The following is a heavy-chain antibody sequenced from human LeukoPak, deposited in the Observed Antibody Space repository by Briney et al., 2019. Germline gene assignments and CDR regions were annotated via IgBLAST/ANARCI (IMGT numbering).Heavy chain of an antibody. CDR2: IYSGGTT. D-gene: IGHD3-10*01. CDR1: GFIVSNNY. CDR3: ARGGEDSPLWFEPKQYHFDC. V-gene: IGHV3-53*01. Sequence: PGGSLRLSCAASGFIVSNNYMTWVRPPPGKGLEWVSAIYSGGTTYYADSVKGRFTISRDDSKNTVFLQMNSLRAEDTALYYCARGGEDSPLWFEPKQYHFDCWGQGALVTVSS. J-gene: IGHJ4*02.